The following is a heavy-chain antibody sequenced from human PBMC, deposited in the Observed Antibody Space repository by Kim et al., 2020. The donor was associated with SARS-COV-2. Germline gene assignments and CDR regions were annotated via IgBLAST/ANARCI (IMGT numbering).Heavy chain of an antibody. J-gene: IGHJ4*02. V-gene: IGHV3-33*01. CDR3: ARDYDSSGYYLYH. CDR1: GFTFFSYG. CDR2: IWFDGSIK. Sequence: GGSLRLSCEVSGFTFFSYGMHWVRQAPGKGLEWVAVIWFDGSIKYYADSVKGRFTISRDNSKNTLYLQMSGRRAEDTAVYFCARDYDSSGYYLYHWGQGTLVTVSS. D-gene: IGHD3-22*01.